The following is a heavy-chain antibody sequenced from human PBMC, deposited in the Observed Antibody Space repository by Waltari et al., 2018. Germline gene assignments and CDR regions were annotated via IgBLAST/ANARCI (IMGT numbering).Heavy chain of an antibody. V-gene: IGHV1-69*01. CDR3: ARSQLLSGWFDP. D-gene: IGHD2-2*01. Sequence: QVHLVQSGAEVKKPGSSVKVSCKASGGTFSNHGISWVRQAPGQGLEWMGGVITLLGSPSYAQKFQGRVTITADGSMTTVYMELNSLTSEDTAVYYCARSQLLSGWFDPWGQGTLVSVSS. CDR2: VITLLGSP. CDR1: GGTFSNHG. J-gene: IGHJ5*02.